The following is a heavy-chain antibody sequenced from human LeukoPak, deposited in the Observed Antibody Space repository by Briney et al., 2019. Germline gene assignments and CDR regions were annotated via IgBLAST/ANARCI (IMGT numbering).Heavy chain of an antibody. V-gene: IGHV3-21*01. Sequence: GGSLRLSCAVSGFTFSTYSMHYVRQAPGKGLEWVSSISSSSSYMNYADSVKGRFTISRDNSENSLYLQMSSLRAEDTAVYYCARDRGKTSPYYYVDVWGKGTTVNVSS. CDR2: ISSSSSYM. D-gene: IGHD4-23*01. J-gene: IGHJ6*03. CDR3: ARDRGKTSPYYYVDV. CDR1: GFTFSTYS.